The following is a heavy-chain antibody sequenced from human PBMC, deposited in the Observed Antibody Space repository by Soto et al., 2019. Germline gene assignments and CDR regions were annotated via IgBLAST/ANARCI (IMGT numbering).Heavy chain of an antibody. CDR2: IIPIFGTA. V-gene: IGHV1-69*01. J-gene: IGHJ6*02. CDR3: ARGSGVGATFYYYYGMDV. Sequence: QVQLVQSGAEVKKPGSSVKVSCKASGGTFSSHAISWVRQAPGQGLEWMGGIIPIFGTANYAQKFQGRVTITADESTSTAYMELSSLRSEDTAVYYCARGSGVGATFYYYYGMDVWGQGTTVTVSS. CDR1: GGTFSSHA. D-gene: IGHD1-26*01.